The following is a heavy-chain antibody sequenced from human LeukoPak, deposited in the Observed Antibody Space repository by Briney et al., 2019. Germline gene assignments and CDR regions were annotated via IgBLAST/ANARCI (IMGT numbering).Heavy chain of an antibody. CDR2: INHSGST. CDR1: GGSFSGYY. V-gene: IGHV4-34*01. CDR3: ARRIQLSLPAYYFDY. J-gene: IGHJ4*02. D-gene: IGHD5-18*01. Sequence: SETLSLTCAVYGGSFSGYYWSWIRQPPGKGLEWIGEINHSGSTNYNPSLKSRVTISVDTSKNQFSLKLSSVTAADTAVYYCARRIQLSLPAYYFDYCGQGTLVTDSS.